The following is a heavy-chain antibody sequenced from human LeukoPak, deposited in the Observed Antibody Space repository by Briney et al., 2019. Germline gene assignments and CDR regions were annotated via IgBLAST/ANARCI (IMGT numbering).Heavy chain of an antibody. CDR2: ISGSGGST. J-gene: IGHJ6*03. Sequence: GGTLRLSCAASGFTFSSYGMSWVRQAPGKGLEWVSAISGSGGSTYYADSVKGQFTISRDNSNNTVYLQMNNLRPEDTAVFYCARGQGYESYYYMDVWGKETTVSVSS. CDR3: ARGQGYESYYYMDV. V-gene: IGHV3-23*01. CDR1: GFTFSSYG. D-gene: IGHD2-2*01.